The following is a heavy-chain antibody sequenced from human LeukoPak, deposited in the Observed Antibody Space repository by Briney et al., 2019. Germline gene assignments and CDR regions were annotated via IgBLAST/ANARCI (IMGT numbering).Heavy chain of an antibody. Sequence: SETLSLTCAVYGGSFSGYYWSWIRQPPGKGLEWIGYIYYSGSTYYNPSLKSRVTISVDTSKNQFSLKLSSVTAADTAVYYCAMDPYYYDSSGYYVDYWGQGTLVTVSS. CDR2: IYYSGST. J-gene: IGHJ4*02. D-gene: IGHD3-22*01. V-gene: IGHV4-30-4*08. CDR1: GGSFSGYY. CDR3: AMDPYYYDSSGYYVDY.